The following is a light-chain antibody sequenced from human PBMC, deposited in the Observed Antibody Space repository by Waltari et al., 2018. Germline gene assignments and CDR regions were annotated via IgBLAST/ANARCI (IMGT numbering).Light chain of an antibody. CDR1: QPVMYSPTNKNF. Sequence: DIVMTQSPDSLAVSLGERATINCKSSQPVMYSPTNKNFLAWYQQKVGQPPKLRIYWASTRESGVPERFSGSGSGTDFTLTISSLQAEDVAVYYCHQYYKTPWTFGQGTKVEIK. V-gene: IGKV4-1*01. CDR3: HQYYKTPWT. J-gene: IGKJ1*01. CDR2: WAS.